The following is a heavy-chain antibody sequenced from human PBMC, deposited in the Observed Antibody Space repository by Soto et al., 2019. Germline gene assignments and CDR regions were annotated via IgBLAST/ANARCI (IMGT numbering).Heavy chain of an antibody. V-gene: IGHV3-48*01. Sequence: GGSLRLSCAASGFTFSSYSMNWVRQAPGKGLEWVSYISSSTSTIYYADSVKGRFTISRDNAKNSLYLQMNSLRAEDTAVYYCARGDYGDYVGYYYYMDVWGKGTTVTVSS. CDR3: ARGDYGDYVGYYYYMDV. CDR1: GFTFSSYS. D-gene: IGHD4-17*01. CDR2: ISSSTSTI. J-gene: IGHJ6*03.